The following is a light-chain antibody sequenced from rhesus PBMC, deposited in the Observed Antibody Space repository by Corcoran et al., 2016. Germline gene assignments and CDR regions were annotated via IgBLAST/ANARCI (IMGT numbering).Light chain of an antibody. J-gene: IGLJ1*01. Sequence: QAAPTQSPSVSGSAGQSVTISCTGTNSDIGDYSSVSWYQHYPGKAPKLIIYEVTERPSGVSGRFSGSKSGYTASLTISGLQSDDEADYYGSSDAGGGTFIFGTGTRLTGL. V-gene: IGLV2-19*02. CDR1: NSDIGDYSS. CDR3: SSDAGGGTFI. CDR2: EVT.